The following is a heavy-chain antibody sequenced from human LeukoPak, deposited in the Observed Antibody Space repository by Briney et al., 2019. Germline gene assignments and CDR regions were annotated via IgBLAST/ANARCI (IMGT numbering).Heavy chain of an antibody. CDR1: GGSVSSGGYY. V-gene: IGHV4-61*02. CDR3: ARVEATATAYFDY. D-gene: IGHD5-18*01. J-gene: IGHJ4*02. Sequence: PSQTLSLTCTVSGGSVSSGGYYWSWVRQPAGQEPEWIGRIYPSGNTNYNPSLNSRVTISMDTSKNQFFLNLRSVTAADTAVYYCARVEATATAYFDYRGQGTLVTVSS. CDR2: IYPSGNT.